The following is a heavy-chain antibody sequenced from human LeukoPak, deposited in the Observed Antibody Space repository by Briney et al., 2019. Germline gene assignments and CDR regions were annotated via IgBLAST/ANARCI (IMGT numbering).Heavy chain of an antibody. CDR2: INWNGGST. Sequence: GGSLRLSCAASGFTFDDYGMSWIRQAPGKGLEWVSGINWNGGSTGYADSVKGRCTISRDNAKNSLYLQMNSLRAEDTALYYCARYFGWELQGNFDYWGQGTLVTVSS. CDR1: GFTFDDYG. D-gene: IGHD1-26*01. J-gene: IGHJ4*02. V-gene: IGHV3-20*04. CDR3: ARYFGWELQGNFDY.